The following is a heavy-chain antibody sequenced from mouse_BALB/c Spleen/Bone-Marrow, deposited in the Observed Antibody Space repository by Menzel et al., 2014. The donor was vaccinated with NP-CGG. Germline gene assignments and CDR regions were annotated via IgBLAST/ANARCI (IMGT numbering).Heavy chain of an antibody. CDR2: ITSNGGST. V-gene: IGHV5-6-2*01. CDR3: ARHGSSYAMDY. J-gene: IGHJ4*01. D-gene: IGHD1-1*01. Sequence: EVKVVESGGGLVKLGGSLKLSCAASGFTFSSYYMSWVRQTPEKRLVLVAAITSNGGSTYYPDTVKGRFTISRDNAKNTLYLQMSSLKSEDTALYYCARHGSSYAMDYWGQGTSVTVSS. CDR1: GFTFSSYY.